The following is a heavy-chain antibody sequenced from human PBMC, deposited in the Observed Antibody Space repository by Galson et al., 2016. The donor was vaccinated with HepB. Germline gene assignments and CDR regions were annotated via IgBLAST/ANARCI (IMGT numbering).Heavy chain of an antibody. J-gene: IGHJ4*02. D-gene: IGHD2-2*01. CDR2: SYYSGAT. Sequence: TCTVSGGSISSGPYYWSWIRQYPGKGLEWIGYSYYSGATYYNPSLKSRLTISVDTSKNQFSLKLSSMTAADTAVYYCARSIGYCPSPSCYFESTVLDYYFDLWGQGTLVTVPS. CDR1: GGSISSGPYY. V-gene: IGHV4-31*03. CDR3: ARSIGYCPSPSCYFESTVLDYYFDL.